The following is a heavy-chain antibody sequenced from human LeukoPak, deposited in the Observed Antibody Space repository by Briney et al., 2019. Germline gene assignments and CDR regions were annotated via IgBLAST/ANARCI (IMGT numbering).Heavy chain of an antibody. J-gene: IGHJ4*03. CDR3: ARGATISETGYFDF. CDR2: IDHRGDT. D-gene: IGHD5-24*01. Sequence: SETLPLTCAVYGGSFSRYYWSWIRQSPGKGLEWIAEIDHRGDTNYNPSVKSRVTISVDTSKNQFSLKMRSLSAADTALYYCARGATISETGYFDFWGQGTLVTVSS. V-gene: IGHV4-34*01. CDR1: GGSFSRYY.